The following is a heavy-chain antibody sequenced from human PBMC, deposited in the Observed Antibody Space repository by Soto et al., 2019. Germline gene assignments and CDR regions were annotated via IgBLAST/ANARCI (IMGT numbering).Heavy chain of an antibody. J-gene: IGHJ5*02. Sequence: PSETLSLTCTVSGGSISSGGYYWSWIRQHPGKGLEWIGYIYYSGSTYYNPSLKSRVTISVDTSKNQFSLKLSSVTAADTAVYYCARDGGIADRVGWFDTWGQGTLVTVSS. CDR3: ARDGGIADRVGWFDT. CDR1: GGSISSGGYY. CDR2: IYYSGST. D-gene: IGHD6-6*01. V-gene: IGHV4-31*03.